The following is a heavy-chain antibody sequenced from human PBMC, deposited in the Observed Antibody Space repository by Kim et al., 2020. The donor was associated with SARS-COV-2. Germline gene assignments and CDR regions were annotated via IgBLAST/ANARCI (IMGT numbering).Heavy chain of an antibody. CDR3: ARMGYFSGCSCYIFDY. Sequence: GGSLRLSCAASGFTFGSYSMNWVRQAPGKGLQWVSSISSSSRYIYYADSVKVRFTISRDNAKNSPYLQMHSLRAEDTAVYYCARMGYFSGCSCYIFDYWG. D-gene: IGHD2-15*01. V-gene: IGHV3-21*01. CDR2: ISSSSRYI. J-gene: IGHJ4*01. CDR1: GFTFGSYS.